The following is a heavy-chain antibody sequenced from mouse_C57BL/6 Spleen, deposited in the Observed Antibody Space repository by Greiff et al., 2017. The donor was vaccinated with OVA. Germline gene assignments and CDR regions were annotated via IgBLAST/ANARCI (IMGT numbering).Heavy chain of an antibody. J-gene: IGHJ3*01. CDR1: GFTFSSYA. CDR3: TRGQPLTGFAY. CDR2: ISRGGDYS. V-gene: IGHV5-9-1*02. Sequence: EVQLMESGEGLVKPGGSLKLSCAASGFTFSSYAMSWVRQTPEKRLEWVGYISRGGDYSYYADTLKGRFTISRDNARNTLYLQMSSLKSEDAAMYYCTRGQPLTGFAYWGQGTLVTVSA. D-gene: IGHD4-1*01.